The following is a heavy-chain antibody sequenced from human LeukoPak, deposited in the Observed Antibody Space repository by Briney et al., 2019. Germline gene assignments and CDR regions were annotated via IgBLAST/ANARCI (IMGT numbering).Heavy chain of an antibody. D-gene: IGHD1-7*01. Sequence: GGSLRLSCAASGFTFSSYWMSWARQAPGKGLEWVSAIGGSGGSTFYADSVMGRFTISRDNAKNSLHLQMDNLRAEDTAVYYCARPKNRENYWRAFDIWGQGTMVTVSS. V-gene: IGHV3-23*01. J-gene: IGHJ3*02. CDR3: ARPKNRENYWRAFDI. CDR2: IGGSGGST. CDR1: GFTFSSYW.